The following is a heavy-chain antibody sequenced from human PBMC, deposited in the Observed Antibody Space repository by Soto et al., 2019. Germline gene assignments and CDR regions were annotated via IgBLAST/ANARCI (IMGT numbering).Heavy chain of an antibody. D-gene: IGHD2-2*02. CDR1: GGTFTSYA. CDR3: ARFRGGYGSSSSCYIPGGLDN. CDR2: IIPIFGTA. Sequence: WASVKVSCKASGGTFTSYAISWVRQAPGQGLEWMGGIIPIFGTANYAQKFQGRVTITTDKSTSTAYMELSRLRSEDTAVYYCARFRGGYGSSSSCYIPGGLDNWGQGTLVTVSS. V-gene: IGHV1-69*05. J-gene: IGHJ4*02.